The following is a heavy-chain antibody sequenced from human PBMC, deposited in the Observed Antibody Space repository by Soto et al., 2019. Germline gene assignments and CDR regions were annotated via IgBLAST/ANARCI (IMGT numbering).Heavy chain of an antibody. Sequence: GGSLRLSCAASGFTVSSNYMSWVRQAPGKGLEWVSVIYSGGSTDYADSVKGRFTISRDNSKNTLYLQMNSPRAEDTAVYYCGRGPNWNDEIWFDPWGQGTLVTVSS. D-gene: IGHD1-1*01. CDR2: IYSGGST. J-gene: IGHJ5*02. V-gene: IGHV3-66*01. CDR3: GRGPNWNDEIWFDP. CDR1: GFTVSSNY.